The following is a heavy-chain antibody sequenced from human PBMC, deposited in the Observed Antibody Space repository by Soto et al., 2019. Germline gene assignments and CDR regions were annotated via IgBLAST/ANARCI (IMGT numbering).Heavy chain of an antibody. J-gene: IGHJ6*02. Sequence: GASVKVSCTASGYTFTSYSMHWVRQAPGQRLEWMGWINAGNGNTKYSQKFQGRVTITRDTSASTAYMELSSLRSEDTAVYYCASSASHYDILTGPYYYSGMDVWGQGTTVTVSS. CDR1: GYTFTSYS. CDR3: ASSASHYDILTGPYYYSGMDV. D-gene: IGHD3-9*01. V-gene: IGHV1-3*01. CDR2: INAGNGNT.